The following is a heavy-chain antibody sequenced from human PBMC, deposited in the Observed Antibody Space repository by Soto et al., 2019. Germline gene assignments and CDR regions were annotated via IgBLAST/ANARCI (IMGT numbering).Heavy chain of an antibody. V-gene: IGHV3-30*18. CDR1: GFPFSHYG. Sequence: GGSLRLSCSASGFPFSHYGMHLVRQAPGKGLEWVAVISYDGSNTYYADSVKGRFTISRDISKNTLFLQMNSLRADDTAVYYCAKECGSYYSYYYHGLDVWGQGTTVKVSS. CDR2: ISYDGSNT. J-gene: IGHJ6*02. D-gene: IGHD1-26*01. CDR3: AKECGSYYSYYYHGLDV.